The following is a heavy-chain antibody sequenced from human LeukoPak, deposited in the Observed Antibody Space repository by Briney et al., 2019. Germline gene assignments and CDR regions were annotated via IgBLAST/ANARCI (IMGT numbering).Heavy chain of an antibody. Sequence: ASVTVSFKSSGYTFTIYYMHWVRQAPGQGLEWMGMINPSGGSRRYAQKFQGRVIITRDTSTSTVYMELSSLRPEDTAVYYCAREFGQPNDAFDIWGQGTMVTVSS. CDR3: AREFGQPNDAFDI. CDR2: INPSGGSR. J-gene: IGHJ3*02. V-gene: IGHV1-46*01. CDR1: GYTFTIYY. D-gene: IGHD3-10*01.